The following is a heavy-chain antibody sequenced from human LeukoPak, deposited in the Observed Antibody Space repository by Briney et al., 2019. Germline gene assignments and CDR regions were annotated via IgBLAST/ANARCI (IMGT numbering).Heavy chain of an antibody. CDR1: GFSFSTYA. J-gene: IGHJ4*02. V-gene: IGHV3-23*01. CDR2: ISGSGGST. Sequence: PGGSLRLSCAASGFSFSTYAMSWVRQAPGKGLEWVSVISGSGGSTYYADSVKGRFTISRDNSENTLYLKMNSLRAEDTAVYYCASGVRGSYAFDYWGQGTLVTVSS. D-gene: IGHD3-16*01. CDR3: ASGVRGSYAFDY.